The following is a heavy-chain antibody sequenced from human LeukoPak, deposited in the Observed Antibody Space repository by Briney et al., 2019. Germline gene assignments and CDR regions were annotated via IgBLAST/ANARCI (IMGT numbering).Heavy chain of an antibody. V-gene: IGHV3-48*03. CDR1: GFXFSNYE. D-gene: IGHD3-16*01. CDR2: ISSSGRTI. Sequence: GGSLRLSCAASGFXFSNYEINWVRQAPGKGLEWVSYISSSGRTIYYADSVKGRFTISRDNAKNSLYLQMNSLRAEDTAVYYCARPQTGYYYYYGMDVWGQGTTVTVSS. J-gene: IGHJ6*02. CDR3: ARPQTGYYYYYGMDV.